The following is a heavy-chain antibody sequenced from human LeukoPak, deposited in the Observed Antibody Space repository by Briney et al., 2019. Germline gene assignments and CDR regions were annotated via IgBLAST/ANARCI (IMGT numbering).Heavy chain of an antibody. J-gene: IGHJ5*02. CDR3: ARVYNYGDYLNWFDP. CDR2: IYHSGST. CDR1: GYSISSGYY. Sequence: SETLSLTCTVSGYSISSGYYWGWIRQPPGKGLEWIGSIYHSGSTYYNPSLKSRVTISVDTSKNQFSLKLSSVTAADTAVYYCARVYNYGDYLNWFDPWGQGTLVTVSS. D-gene: IGHD4-17*01. V-gene: IGHV4-38-2*02.